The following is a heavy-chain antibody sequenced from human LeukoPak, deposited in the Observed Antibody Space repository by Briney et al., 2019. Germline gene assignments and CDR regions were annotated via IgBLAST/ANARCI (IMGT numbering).Heavy chain of an antibody. CDR1: GGSLSGYY. D-gene: IGHD3-16*02. Sequence: SETLSLTCAVYGGSLSGYYGSWIRQPPGKGLEWIGEINHSGSTHYNPSLKRRATISVDPSKNQFSLKLSSVPAADTAVYYCAFGGVIGPVYWGQGTQVSVSS. CDR2: INHSGST. J-gene: IGHJ4*02. CDR3: AFGGVIGPVY. V-gene: IGHV4-34*01.